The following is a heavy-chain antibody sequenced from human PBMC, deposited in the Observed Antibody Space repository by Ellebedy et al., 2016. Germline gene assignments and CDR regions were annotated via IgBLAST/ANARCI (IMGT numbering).Heavy chain of an antibody. CDR1: GFTFINYW. CDR2: IDSHGESP. D-gene: IGHD2-2*01. J-gene: IGHJ4*02. Sequence: GESLKISCAASGFTFINYWMHWVRQAPGRGLVWVARIDSHGESPTYADSVKGRFAISRDNAKNALSLQMNSLGAEDTALYYCARGYSSNFRIDYWGRGTLVTVSS. CDR3: ARGYSSNFRIDY. V-gene: IGHV3-74*01.